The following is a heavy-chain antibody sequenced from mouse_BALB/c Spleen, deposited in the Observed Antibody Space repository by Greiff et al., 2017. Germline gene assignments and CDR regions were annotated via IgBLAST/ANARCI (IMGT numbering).Heavy chain of an antibody. J-gene: IGHJ4*01. Sequence: QVQLQQSGPELVRPGVSVKISCKGSGYTFTDYAMHWVKQSHAKSLEWIGVISTYYGNTNYNQKFKGKATMTVDKSSSTAYMELARLTSEDSAIYYCANDGYYAMDYWGQGTSVTVSS. D-gene: IGHD2-3*01. V-gene: IGHV1-67*01. CDR2: ISTYYGNT. CDR3: ANDGYYAMDY. CDR1: GYTFTDYA.